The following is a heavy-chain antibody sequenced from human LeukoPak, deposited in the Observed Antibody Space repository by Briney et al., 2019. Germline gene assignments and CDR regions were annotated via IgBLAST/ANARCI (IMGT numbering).Heavy chain of an antibody. D-gene: IGHD3-9*01. Sequence: SETLSLTCAVYGGSFSGYYWSWIRQPPGKGLEWIGEINHSGSTNYNPSLKSRVTMSLDTAKNQFSLNLSSVTAADTAVYFCARDRLYDIVTGPFDYWGQGTLVTVSS. CDR1: GGSFSGYY. CDR2: INHSGST. CDR3: ARDRLYDIVTGPFDY. V-gene: IGHV4-34*01. J-gene: IGHJ4*02.